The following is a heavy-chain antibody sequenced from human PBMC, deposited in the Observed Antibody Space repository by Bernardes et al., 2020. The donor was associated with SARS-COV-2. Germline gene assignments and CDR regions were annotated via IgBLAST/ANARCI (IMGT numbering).Heavy chain of an antibody. CDR2: IFNSGST. CDR3: ARTTGYYFVDS. CDR1: GGSISSDGHY. Sequence: KLSSTCTVSGGSISSDGHYWSWVRQHPGKGLEWIGYIFNSGSTYYNPSLKSRVTISIDTSKNQFSLRLNSVTAADTAMFYCARTTGYYFVDSWGQGTLVTVSS. D-gene: IGHD3-22*01. J-gene: IGHJ4*02. V-gene: IGHV4-30-4*08.